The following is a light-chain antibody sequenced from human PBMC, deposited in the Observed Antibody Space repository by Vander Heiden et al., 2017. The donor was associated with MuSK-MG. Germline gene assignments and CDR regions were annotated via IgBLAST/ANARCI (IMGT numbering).Light chain of an antibody. CDR2: AAS. J-gene: IGKJ3*01. V-gene: IGKV1-39*01. CDR3: QQNDSNPPFT. CDR1: QSISSY. Sequence: DIQMPQSPSSLSASVGDRVTITCRASQSISSYLNWYQQKPGKAPKLLIYAASSLQSGVPSRFSGSGYGTDFTLTISSRQPEDFAPYYCQQNDSNPPFTFGHGTKVDIK.